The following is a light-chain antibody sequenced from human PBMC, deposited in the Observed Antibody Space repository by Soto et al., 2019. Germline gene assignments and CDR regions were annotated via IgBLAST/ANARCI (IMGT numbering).Light chain of an antibody. V-gene: IGKV1-9*01. CDR1: QGISSY. CDR3: QHLNSYPLT. J-gene: IGKJ4*01. CDR2: AAS. Sequence: DIQLTQSPSFLSASVGDRVTITCRASQGISSYLAWYQQKPGKAPKLLIYAASTLQSGVPSRFSGSGSGTEFTLTINSLQPEDFATYDCQHLNSYPLTFDGGTKVEIK.